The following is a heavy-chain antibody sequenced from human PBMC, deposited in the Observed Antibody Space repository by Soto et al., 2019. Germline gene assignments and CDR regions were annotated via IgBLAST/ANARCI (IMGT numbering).Heavy chain of an antibody. CDR3: ARDLAAAAY. J-gene: IGHJ4*02. Sequence: QVQLVQSGAEVKKPGASVKVSCKASGYIFTNYYIHWVRQAPGQGLEWMAIINPLPTSGSTNYAQKFQGRVTVTRYTSSSTDYLELSRLSSDDTAVYYCARDLAAAAYWGQGTLVTVSS. D-gene: IGHD6-13*01. V-gene: IGHV1-46*01. CDR2: INPLPTSGST. CDR1: GYIFTNYY.